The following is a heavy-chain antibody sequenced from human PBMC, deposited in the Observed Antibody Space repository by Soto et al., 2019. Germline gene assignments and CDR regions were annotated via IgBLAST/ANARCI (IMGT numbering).Heavy chain of an antibody. V-gene: IGHV1-8*01. CDR1: GYTFTSYD. J-gene: IGHJ5*02. D-gene: IGHD2-2*01. CDR2: MNPNSGNT. CDR3: ARGYCISTSCFEYWFDP. Sequence: ASVKVSCKASGYTFTSYDINWVRQATGQGLEWMGWMNPNSGNTGYAQKFQGRVTMTRNTSISTAYMELSSLRSEDTAVYYCARGYCISTSCFEYWFDPWGQGTLVTSPQ.